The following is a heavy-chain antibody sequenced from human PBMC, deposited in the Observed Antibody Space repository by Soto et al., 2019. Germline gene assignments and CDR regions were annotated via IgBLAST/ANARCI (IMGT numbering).Heavy chain of an antibody. CDR2: ISAYNGNT. J-gene: IGHJ5*02. D-gene: IGHD6-13*01. CDR1: GYTFTSYG. CDR3: ARDGSSSWFWFDP. V-gene: IGHV1-18*01. Sequence: QVQLVQSGAEVKKPGASVKVSCKASGYTFTSYGISWVRQAPGQGLEWMGWISAYNGNTNYAQKLQGRVTMTTDTSKSTADMEVRSLRSDDTAAYYCARDGSSSWFWFDPWGQGTLVTVSS.